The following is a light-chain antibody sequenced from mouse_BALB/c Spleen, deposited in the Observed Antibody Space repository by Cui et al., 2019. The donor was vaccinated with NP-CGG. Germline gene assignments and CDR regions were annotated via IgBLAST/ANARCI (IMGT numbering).Light chain of an antibody. CDR1: TGAVTTSNY. Sequence: QAVVTQESTLTTSPGETVTLTCRSNTGAVTTSNYANWVQEKPDHLFTGLIGGTNNRAPGVPASFSGSLIGDQAALTITGAQPEDEAIYFCALWYSNHWVFGGGTKLTVL. CDR3: ALWYSNHWV. J-gene: IGLJ1*01. CDR2: GTN. V-gene: IGLV1*01.